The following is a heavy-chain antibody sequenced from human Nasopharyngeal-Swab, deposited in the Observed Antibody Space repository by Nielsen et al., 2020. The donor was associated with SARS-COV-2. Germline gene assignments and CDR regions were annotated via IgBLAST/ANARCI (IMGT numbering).Heavy chain of an antibody. CDR2: INPNSGGT. D-gene: IGHD3-3*01. J-gene: IGHJ3*02. CDR3: ARSHRPYYDFWSGYYAPHDAFDI. Sequence: WVRQASGQGLEWMGRINPNSGGTNYAQKFQGRVTMTRGTSISTAYMELSRLRSDDTAVYYCARSHRPYYDFWSGYYAPHDAFDIWGQGTMVTVSS. V-gene: IGHV1-2*06.